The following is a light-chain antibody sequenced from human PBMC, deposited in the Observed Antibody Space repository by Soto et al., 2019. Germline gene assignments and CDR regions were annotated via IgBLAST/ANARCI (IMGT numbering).Light chain of an antibody. CDR2: AAS. Sequence: DIQMTQSPSSLSASVGDSVTITCRASQDISRHLAWFQQKPGKAPKSLIFAASHLQNGVPSKFSGSGSGTDFTLTITSLQPEDFATYYGQQYNSDPLTFGQGTRLDIK. V-gene: IGKV1-16*02. CDR3: QQYNSDPLT. J-gene: IGKJ2*01. CDR1: QDISRH.